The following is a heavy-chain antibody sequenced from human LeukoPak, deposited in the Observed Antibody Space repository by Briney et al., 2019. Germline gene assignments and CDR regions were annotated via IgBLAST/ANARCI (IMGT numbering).Heavy chain of an antibody. J-gene: IGHJ4*02. CDR2: ISVDGTST. CDR1: GFPFNIYW. CDR3: ARGGRGPEC. D-gene: IGHD1-14*01. V-gene: IGHV3-74*03. Sequence: GGSLRLSCAASGFPFNIYWMHWVRQVPGKGLEWVSHISVDGTSTTYADSVKGRLTISRDKAKNMLYLEMNSLRSEDTGVYYCARGGRGPECRGQGTLVSVS.